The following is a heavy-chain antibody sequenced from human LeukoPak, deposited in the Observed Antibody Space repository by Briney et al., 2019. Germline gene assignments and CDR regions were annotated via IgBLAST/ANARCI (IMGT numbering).Heavy chain of an antibody. CDR2: IRYDGNNQ. Sequence: PGGSLRLSCAASGFTFSSYGMHWVRQAPGKGLEWVAFIRYDGNNQYYAESVKGRFTVSRDNSKNTLYLQMNSLRAEDTALYYCARGYYDILTGYYDAFDIWGQGTMVTVSS. V-gene: IGHV3-30*02. CDR1: GFTFSSYG. CDR3: ARGYYDILTGYYDAFDI. D-gene: IGHD3-9*01. J-gene: IGHJ3*02.